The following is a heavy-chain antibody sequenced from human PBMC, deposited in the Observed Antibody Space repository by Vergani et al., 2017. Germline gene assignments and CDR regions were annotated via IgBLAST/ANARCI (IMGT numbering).Heavy chain of an antibody. CDR1: GFTFGDYA. CDR2: IRSKAYGGTT. J-gene: IGHJ6*02. V-gene: IGHV3-49*04. D-gene: IGHD5-18*01. CDR3: TRHVDTAMVTGYYYYGMDV. Sequence: EVQLLESGGGLVQPGRSLRLSCTASGFTFGDYAMSWVRQAPGKGLEWVGFIRSKAYGGTTEYAASVKGRFTISRDDSKSIAYLQMNSLKTEDTAVYYCTRHVDTAMVTGYYYYGMDVWGQGTTVTVSS.